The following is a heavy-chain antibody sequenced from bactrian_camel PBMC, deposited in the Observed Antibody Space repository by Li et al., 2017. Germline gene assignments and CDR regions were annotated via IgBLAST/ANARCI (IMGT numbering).Heavy chain of an antibody. V-gene: IGHV3S6*01. CDR2: VRSDGTDT. Sequence: HVQLVESGGGLVQPGGSLRLSCAASGFTFSPYSMTWFRQAPGKGLEGVSSVRSDGTDTYYAESVKGRFTISPGNATNTVSLQMNSLRPEDTAMYYCAADRMACMRPSVQREAYNFWGRGTQVTVS. CDR1: GFTFSPYS. J-gene: IGHJ4*01. CDR3: AADRMACMRPSVQREAYNF.